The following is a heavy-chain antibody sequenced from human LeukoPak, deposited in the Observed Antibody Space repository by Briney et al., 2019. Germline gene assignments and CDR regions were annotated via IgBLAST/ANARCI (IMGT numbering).Heavy chain of an antibody. J-gene: IGHJ4*02. D-gene: IGHD3-10*01. CDR3: ARLKWFGEFNFDY. CDR1: GFTFSSYS. CDR2: ISSTSTYI. V-gene: IGHV3-21*01. Sequence: PGGSLRLSCVGSGFTFSSYSINWVRQAPGKGLEWVSSISSTSTYIYYADSLKGRFTISRDNAKNSLYLQMNSLRAEDTAVYYCARLKWFGEFNFDYWGQGTLVTVSS.